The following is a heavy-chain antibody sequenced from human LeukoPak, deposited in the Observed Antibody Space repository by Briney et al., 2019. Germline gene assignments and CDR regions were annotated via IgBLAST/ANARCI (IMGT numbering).Heavy chain of an antibody. V-gene: IGHV3-23*01. J-gene: IGHJ3*02. CDR3: ARGRGSGWYDAFDI. D-gene: IGHD6-19*01. CDR2: ISGSGGST. CDR1: GFTFSSYA. Sequence: GGSLRLSCAASGFTFSSYAMGWVRQAPEKGLEWVSSISGSGGSTNYADSVRGRFTISRDNSKNTLYVQMNSLRAEDTAVYYCARGRGSGWYDAFDIWGQGTMVTVSS.